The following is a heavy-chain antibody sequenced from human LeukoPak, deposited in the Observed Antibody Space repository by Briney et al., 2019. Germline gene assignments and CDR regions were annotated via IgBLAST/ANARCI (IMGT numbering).Heavy chain of an antibody. CDR3: AKDPHDGYNPSYFDY. J-gene: IGHJ4*02. D-gene: IGHD5-24*01. V-gene: IGHV3-30*18. Sequence: PGGSLRLSCTASGFTFSDYGIHWVRQAPGKGLDWVAVISDDGSKKNYADSLKGRFTVSRDNFKNTLYLQMNSLRAEDTAVYYSAKDPHDGYNPSYFDYWGQGTLVTVSS. CDR1: GFTFSDYG. CDR2: ISDDGSKK.